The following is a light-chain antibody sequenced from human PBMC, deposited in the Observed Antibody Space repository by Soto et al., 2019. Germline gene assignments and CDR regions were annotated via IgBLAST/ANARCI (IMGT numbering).Light chain of an antibody. CDR2: KAS. J-gene: IGKJ1*01. V-gene: IGKV1-5*03. CDR1: QGINTW. CDR3: QQYNSYWT. Sequence: DIQMTQSPSSLSASVGDRVTITCRASQGINTWLAWYQQKPGKAPNLLIYKASTLESGVPSRFNGSGSGTEFTLTISSLQPADFATYYCQQYNSYWTFGPGTKVDIK.